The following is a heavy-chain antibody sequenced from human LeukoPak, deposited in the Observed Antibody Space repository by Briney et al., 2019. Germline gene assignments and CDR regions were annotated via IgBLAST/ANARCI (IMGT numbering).Heavy chain of an antibody. D-gene: IGHD2-2*01. Sequence: SETLSLTCAVYGGSFSGYYWSWIRQPPGKGLEWIGEINHSGSTNYNSSLKSRVTISVDTSKNQFSLKLSSVTAADTAVYYCARVGPDIVVVPAATRPYNWFDPWGQGTLVTVSS. CDR2: INHSGST. CDR1: GGSFSGYY. V-gene: IGHV4-34*01. J-gene: IGHJ5*02. CDR3: ARVGPDIVVVPAATRPYNWFDP.